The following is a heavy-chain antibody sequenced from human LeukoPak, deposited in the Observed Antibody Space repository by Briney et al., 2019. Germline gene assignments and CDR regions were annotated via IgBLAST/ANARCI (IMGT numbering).Heavy chain of an antibody. V-gene: IGHV3-30*18. CDR2: ISYDGSNK. CDR3: AKPAIAAAVYYFDY. Sequence: GRSLRLSCAASGFTFSSYGMHWVRQAPGKGLEWVAVISYDGSNKYYADSVKGRFTISRDNSKNTLYLQMNSLRAEDTAVYYCAKPAIAAAVYYFDYWGQGTLVTVSS. CDR1: GFTFSSYG. D-gene: IGHD6-13*01. J-gene: IGHJ4*02.